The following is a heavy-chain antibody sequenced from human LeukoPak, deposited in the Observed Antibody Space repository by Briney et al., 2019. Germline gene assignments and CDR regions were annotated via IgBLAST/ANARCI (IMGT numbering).Heavy chain of an antibody. CDR1: GGSISNYY. J-gene: IGHJ4*02. Sequence: KPSETLSLTRTVSGGSISNYYWSWIRQPAGKGLEWIGRIYASGSTNYNPSLKSRITMSLDTSKTHFSLKLTSVTDADTAMYYRASDYSSSLGYWGQGTLVTVSS. V-gene: IGHV4-4*07. D-gene: IGHD6-6*01. CDR3: ASDYSSSLGY. CDR2: IYASGST.